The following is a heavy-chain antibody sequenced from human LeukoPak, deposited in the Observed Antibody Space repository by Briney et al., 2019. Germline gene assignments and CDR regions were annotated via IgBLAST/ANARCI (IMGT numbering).Heavy chain of an antibody. V-gene: IGHV4-39*01. CDR2: IYYSGST. CDR3: ARSVRGVISRSYFDY. Sequence: SETLSLTCTVSGGSISSGSYCWGWIRQPPGKGLEWNGSIYYSGSTYYNPSLKSRVTISVDTSKNQFSLKLSSVTAADTAVYYCARSVRGVISRSYFDYWGQGTLVTVSS. CDR1: GGSISSGSYC. D-gene: IGHD3-10*01. J-gene: IGHJ4*02.